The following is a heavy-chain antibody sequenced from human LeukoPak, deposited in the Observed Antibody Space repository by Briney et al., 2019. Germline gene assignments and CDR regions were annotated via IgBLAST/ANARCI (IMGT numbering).Heavy chain of an antibody. Sequence: GGSLRLSCAASGITFSSYEMNWVRQAPGKGLEWVSYISSSGSTIYYADSVKGRFTISRDNAKNSLYLQMNSLRAEDTAVYYCAELGITMIGGVWGKGTTVTISS. CDR3: AELGITMIGGV. J-gene: IGHJ6*04. D-gene: IGHD3-10*02. CDR2: ISSSGSTI. V-gene: IGHV3-48*03. CDR1: GITFSSYE.